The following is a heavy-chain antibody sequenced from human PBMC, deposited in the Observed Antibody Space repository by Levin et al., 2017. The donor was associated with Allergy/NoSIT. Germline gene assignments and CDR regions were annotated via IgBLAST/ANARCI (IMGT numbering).Heavy chain of an antibody. V-gene: IGHV4-4*07. CDR2: IYTSGNT. J-gene: IGHJ4*02. D-gene: IGHD3-22*01. CDR3: AREHKDYDGDGYYYGC. CDR1: GGSISNYY. Sequence: SETLSLTCTVSGGSISNYYWSWIRQPAGKGLEWIGRIYTSGNTDYNPSLQSRVIMSVDTSKNQFSLQLTSVTAADTAVYYWAREHKDYDGDGYYYGCWGRGALVTVSS.